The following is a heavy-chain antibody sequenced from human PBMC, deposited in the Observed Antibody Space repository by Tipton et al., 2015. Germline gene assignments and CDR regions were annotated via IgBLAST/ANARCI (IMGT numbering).Heavy chain of an antibody. CDR3: ALSYSTMGGSFQH. D-gene: IGHD6-13*01. V-gene: IGHV5-51*01. J-gene: IGHJ1*01. CDR2: IYPGDSHT. CDR1: GYNFSNYW. Sequence: QLVQSGAEVKEPGESLKISCKGSGYNFSNYWIGWVRQMPGKGLEWMGIIYPGDSHTRYSPSFQGQVTMSADKSISTAYLQWSSLEASNSAMYYCALSYSTMGGSFQHWGQGTLVTVSS.